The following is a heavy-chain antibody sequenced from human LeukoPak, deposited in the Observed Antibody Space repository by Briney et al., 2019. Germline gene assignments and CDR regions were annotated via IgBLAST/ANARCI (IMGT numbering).Heavy chain of an antibody. CDR3: ARDEVPNGHFDY. Sequence: PGGSLRLSCAASGFTFSSYAMHWVRQAPGKGLEWVAVISYDGSNKYYADSVKGRFTISRDNSKNTLYLQMNSLRAEDTAVYYCARDEVPNGHFDYWGQGTLVTVSS. CDR2: ISYDGSNK. D-gene: IGHD2-8*01. V-gene: IGHV3-30-3*01. CDR1: GFTFSSYA. J-gene: IGHJ4*02.